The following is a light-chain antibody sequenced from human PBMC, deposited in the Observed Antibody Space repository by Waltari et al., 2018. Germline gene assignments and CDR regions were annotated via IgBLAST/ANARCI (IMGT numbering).Light chain of an antibody. J-gene: IGLJ3*02. CDR2: RNN. CDR1: NNNVGDQG. V-gene: IGLV10-54*01. Sequence: QAGLTQPPSLSTDLRQTATLTSTGNNNNVGDQGAAWLQQHQGHPPQLLSYRNNNRPAGISERLSASRSGNTASLTITGLQPEDEADYYCSAWDSSLRVWVFGGGTKLTVL. CDR3: SAWDSSLRVWV.